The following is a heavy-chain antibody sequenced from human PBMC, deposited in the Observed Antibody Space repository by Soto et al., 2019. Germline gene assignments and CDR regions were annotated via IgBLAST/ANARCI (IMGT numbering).Heavy chain of an antibody. Sequence: PSETLSLTCTVSGGSISSYYWSWIRQPPGKGLEWIGYIYYSGSTNYNPSLKSRVTISVDTSKNQFSLKLSSVTAADTAVYYCARAGISGYDYYYYYYMDVWGKGTTVTVSS. CDR2: IYYSGST. V-gene: IGHV4-59*08. D-gene: IGHD5-12*01. J-gene: IGHJ6*03. CDR3: ARAGISGYDYYYYYYMDV. CDR1: GGSISSYY.